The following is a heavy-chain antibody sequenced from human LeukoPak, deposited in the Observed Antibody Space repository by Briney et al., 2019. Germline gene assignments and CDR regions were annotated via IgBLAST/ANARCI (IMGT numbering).Heavy chain of an antibody. CDR3: AKDYRRWLQLYYFDY. CDR1: GFTYSTYG. Sequence: PGRSLRLSCAASGFTYSTYGMHWVRQAPGKGLEWVAVILNDGSQQHYADSVKGRFTISRDNSKNTLYLQMSSLRAEDTAVYYCAKDYRRWLQLYYFDYWGQGTLVTVSS. D-gene: IGHD5-24*01. J-gene: IGHJ4*02. V-gene: IGHV3-33*05. CDR2: ILNDGSQQ.